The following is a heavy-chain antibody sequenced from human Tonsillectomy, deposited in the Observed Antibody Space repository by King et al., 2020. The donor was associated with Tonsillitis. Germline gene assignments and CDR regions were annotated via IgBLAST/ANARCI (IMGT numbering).Heavy chain of an antibody. J-gene: IGHJ1*01. CDR1: GFTFSRYW. CDR3: ARTANFYDTRGEEYFQH. CDR2: IKQDGSEK. Sequence: VQLVESGGGLVQPGGSLRLSCAASGFTFSRYWMSWVRQAPGKGLEWVANIKQDGSEKSYVDSLMGRVTISRDNAKNLLYLEINGLRAEDTAVYYCARTANFYDTRGEEYFQHWGQGAPVTVSS. V-gene: IGHV3-7*03. D-gene: IGHD3-22*01.